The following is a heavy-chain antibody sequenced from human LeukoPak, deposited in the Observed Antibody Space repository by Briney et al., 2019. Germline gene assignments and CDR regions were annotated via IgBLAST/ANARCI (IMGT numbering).Heavy chain of an antibody. CDR3: AREDSVVVPAAKAPSDCYYGMDV. J-gene: IGHJ6*02. CDR1: GGTFSSYA. Sequence: SVKVSCKASGGTFSSYAISWVRQAPGQGLEWMGGIIPIFGTANYAQKFQSRVTITADESTSTAYMELSSLRSEDTAVYYCAREDSVVVPAAKAPSDCYYGMDVWGQGTTVTVSS. CDR2: IIPIFGTA. V-gene: IGHV1-69*01. D-gene: IGHD2-2*01.